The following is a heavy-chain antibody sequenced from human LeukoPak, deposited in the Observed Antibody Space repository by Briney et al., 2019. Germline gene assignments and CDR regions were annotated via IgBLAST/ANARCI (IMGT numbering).Heavy chain of an antibody. J-gene: IGHJ6*03. CDR3: ARDMFPGSSGVVIKNMDI. V-gene: IGHV1-2*02. CDR1: GYTFTSYY. D-gene: IGHD3-3*01. Sequence: ASVKVSCKASGYTFTSYYMHWVRQAPGQGLEWMGWINPNSGGTNYAQKFQGRVTMTRDTSISTAYMELRSLRSDDTAVYYCARDMFPGSSGVVIKNMDIWGKGTTVTVSS. CDR2: INPNSGGT.